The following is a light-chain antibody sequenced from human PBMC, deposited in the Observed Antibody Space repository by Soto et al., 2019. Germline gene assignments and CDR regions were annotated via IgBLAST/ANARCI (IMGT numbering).Light chain of an antibody. CDR1: SSDVGGYSY. J-gene: IGLJ1*01. Sequence: QSVLTQPASVSGSPGQSITISCTGTSSDVGGYSYVSWYQQHPGKAPKLMIYEVFHWPSGVSNRFSGSKSDNTASLTISGLQTDDAADYYCSSYTSRSAFYDFGTGTKVTVL. CDR2: EVF. V-gene: IGLV2-14*01. CDR3: SSYTSRSAFYD.